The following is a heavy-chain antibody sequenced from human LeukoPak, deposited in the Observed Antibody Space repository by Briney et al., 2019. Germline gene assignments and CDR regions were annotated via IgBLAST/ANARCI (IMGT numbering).Heavy chain of an antibody. CDR3: ARRAGAYSHPYDY. D-gene: IGHD4/OR15-4a*01. Sequence: GGSLRLSCAASGFTLSNYAMNWVRQAPGKGLEWVSSINGSGDKTYYADSVKGRFSISRDNSKNTLHLQMNSLRAEDTAVYYCARRAGAYSHPYDYWGQGTLVTVSS. V-gene: IGHV3-23*01. CDR2: INGSGDKT. CDR1: GFTLSNYA. J-gene: IGHJ4*02.